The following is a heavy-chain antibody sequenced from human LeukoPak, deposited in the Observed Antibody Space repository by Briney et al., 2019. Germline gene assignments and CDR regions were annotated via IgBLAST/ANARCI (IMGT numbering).Heavy chain of an antibody. CDR2: ISAYNGNT. D-gene: IGHD2-15*01. V-gene: IGHV1-18*01. CDR1: GYTFANYG. Sequence: GASVKVSCKASGYTFANYGVTWVRQAPGQGLEWMGWISAYNGNTNYAQKLQGRVTMTTEKSTSTAYMEVRSLRSDDTAVYYCARDRDIVNVVGPYGMDVWGQGTTVTVSS. J-gene: IGHJ6*02. CDR3: ARDRDIVNVVGPYGMDV.